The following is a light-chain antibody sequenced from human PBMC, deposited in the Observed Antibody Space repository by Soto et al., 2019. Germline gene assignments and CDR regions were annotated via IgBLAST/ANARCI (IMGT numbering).Light chain of an antibody. V-gene: IGKV3-11*01. CDR1: QSVSNY. Sequence: ETVLTQSPATLSLSPGERATLSCRASQSVSNYLAWYQQKPGQGPRLLIYDASNRATGIPARFSGSGSGTDLPLTISSLEPEDFAIYYCQQRSNWPLFTFGPGTKVDI. CDR2: DAS. J-gene: IGKJ3*01. CDR3: QQRSNWPLFT.